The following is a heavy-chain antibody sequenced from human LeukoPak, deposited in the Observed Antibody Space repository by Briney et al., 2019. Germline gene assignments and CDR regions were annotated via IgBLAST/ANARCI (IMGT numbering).Heavy chain of an antibody. J-gene: IGHJ6*02. Sequence: GGSLRLSSAASGFTFSSYAMSWVRQVPGKGLEWGANIKQDGREKYYVDSVKGRFTISTDTAQNSLYLQMNSLRVEDTALYYCGKGGPSLYHFYGVDVWGQGTTVTASS. CDR3: GKGGPSLYHFYGVDV. CDR1: GFTFSSYA. D-gene: IGHD6-25*01. V-gene: IGHV3-7*03. CDR2: IKQDGREK.